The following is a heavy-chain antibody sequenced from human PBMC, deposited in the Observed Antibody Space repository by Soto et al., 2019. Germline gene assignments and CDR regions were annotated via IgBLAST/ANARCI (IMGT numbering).Heavy chain of an antibody. CDR1: GFSLSTSGVG. CDR3: ARSIGSSGYYYFWFDP. D-gene: IGHD3-22*01. CDR2: IYWDDDK. J-gene: IGHJ5*02. V-gene: IGHV2-5*02. Sequence: QITLKESGPPLVKPTQTLTLTCTFSGFSLSTSGVGVGWIRQPPGKALEWLALIYWDDDKRYSPSLKSRLTITKDTSKNQVVLTMTNMDPVDTATYYCARSIGSSGYYYFWFDPWGQGTLVTVSS.